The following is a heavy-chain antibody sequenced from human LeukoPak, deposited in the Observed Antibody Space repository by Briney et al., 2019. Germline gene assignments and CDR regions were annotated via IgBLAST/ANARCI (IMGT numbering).Heavy chain of an antibody. V-gene: IGHV4-59*01. Sequence: PSETLSLTCTVSGGSISSYYWSWIRQPPGKGLEWIGYIYYSGSTNYNPSLKSRVTISVDTSKNQFSLKLSSVTAADTAVYYCARGIMITFGGVYYFDYWGQGTLVTVSS. J-gene: IGHJ4*02. D-gene: IGHD3-16*01. CDR2: IYYSGST. CDR3: ARGIMITFGGVYYFDY. CDR1: GGSISSYY.